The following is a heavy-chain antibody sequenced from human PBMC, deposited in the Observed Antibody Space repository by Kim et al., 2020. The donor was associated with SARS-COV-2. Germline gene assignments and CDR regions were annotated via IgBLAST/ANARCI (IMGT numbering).Heavy chain of an antibody. CDR2: MSFDGTNK. D-gene: IGHD3-22*01. CDR1: GFTFSSYG. J-gene: IGHJ4*02. Sequence: GGSLRLSCVASGFTFSSYGIHWVRQAPGKGLEWVALMSFDGTNKYYAESVKGRFTISRDNSKNTLYLQLSSLRTEDTALYYCAKDYDFYDRSGYPGDYWGREPWSPSPQ. V-gene: IGHV3-30*18. CDR3: AKDYDFYDRSGYPGDY.